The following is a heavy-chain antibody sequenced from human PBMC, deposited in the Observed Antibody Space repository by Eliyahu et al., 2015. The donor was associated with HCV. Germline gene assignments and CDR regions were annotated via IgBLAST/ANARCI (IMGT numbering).Heavy chain of an antibody. CDR3: ASGGGGIAVTGTGGWFDP. V-gene: IGHV4-59*01. CDR2: IHYSGST. J-gene: IGHJ5*02. Sequence: QVQLQESGPGLVKPSETLSLTCTVXGGSITXYYWXWXRQPPGKGLXWLGYIHYSGSTNYNPSLKSRVTISVDTSKNQFSLKLTSVTAADTAMYYCASGGGGIAVTGTGGWFDPWGQGTLVTVSS. CDR1: GGSITXYY. D-gene: IGHD6-19*01.